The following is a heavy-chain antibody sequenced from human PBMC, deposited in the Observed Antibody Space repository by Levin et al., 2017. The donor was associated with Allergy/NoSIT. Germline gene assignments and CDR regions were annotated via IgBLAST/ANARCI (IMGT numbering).Heavy chain of an antibody. D-gene: IGHD3-10*01. J-gene: IGHJ4*02. CDR1: GFTFSSYD. CDR2: IGTAGDT. CDR3: ARGGSNLAVDY. Sequence: GESLKISCAASGFTFSSYDMHWVRQATGKGLEWVSAIGTAGDTYYPGSVKGRFTISRENAKNSLYLQMNSLRAGDTAVYYCARGGSNLAVDYWGQGTLVTVSS. V-gene: IGHV3-13*04.